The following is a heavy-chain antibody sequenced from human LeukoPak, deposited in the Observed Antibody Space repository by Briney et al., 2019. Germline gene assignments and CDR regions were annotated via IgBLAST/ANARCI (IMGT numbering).Heavy chain of an antibody. CDR1: GYTFTSYG. Sequence: ASVKVACKASGYTFTSYGISWVRQAPGQGLEWMGWISAYNGNTNYAQKLQGRVTMTTDTSTSTAYMELRSLRSDDTAVYYCARGGVLRYFDWLSLDYWGQGTLVTVSS. V-gene: IGHV1-18*01. CDR3: ARGGVLRYFDWLSLDY. J-gene: IGHJ4*02. D-gene: IGHD3-9*01. CDR2: ISAYNGNT.